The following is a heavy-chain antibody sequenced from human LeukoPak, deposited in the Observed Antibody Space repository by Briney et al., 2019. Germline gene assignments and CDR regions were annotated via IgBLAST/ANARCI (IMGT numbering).Heavy chain of an antibody. Sequence: ASVKVSCKASGYTFTTYYVHWVRQAPGQGLEWRGIINPSGGRTTYAQKFRGRLTMTRDMSTSTVYMELSSLRSEDTAVYYCARGSRPVYNLLTGKRYFDYWGQGTLLTVSS. CDR1: GYTFTTYY. J-gene: IGHJ4*02. CDR2: INPSGGRT. D-gene: IGHD3-9*01. V-gene: IGHV1-46*01. CDR3: ARGSRPVYNLLTGKRYFDY.